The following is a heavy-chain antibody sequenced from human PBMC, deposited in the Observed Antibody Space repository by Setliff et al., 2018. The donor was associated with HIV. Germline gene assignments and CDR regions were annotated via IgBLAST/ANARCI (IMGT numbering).Heavy chain of an antibody. Sequence: GESLKISCKGSGYTFTTYWIGWVRQMPGKGLEWMGIIYPDTSDTRYSPSLQGQVTMSADKSISTAYLQLISLRASDTAMYYCARSPGGSGYFDYWGRGTLVTVSS. CDR3: ARSPGGSGYFDY. CDR1: GYTFTTYW. J-gene: IGHJ4*02. V-gene: IGHV5-51*01. D-gene: IGHD2-8*02. CDR2: IYPDTSDT.